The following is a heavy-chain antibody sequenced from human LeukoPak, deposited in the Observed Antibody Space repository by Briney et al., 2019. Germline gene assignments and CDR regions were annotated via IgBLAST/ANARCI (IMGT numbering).Heavy chain of an antibody. Sequence: SGTLSLTCAVSGGSISSSNWWSWVRQPPGKGLEWIGEIYHSGSTNYNPSLKSRVTISVDKSKNQFSLKLSSVTAADTAVYYCARELRYFDWLPQGAFDIWGQGTMVTVSS. CDR3: ARELRYFDWLPQGAFDI. J-gene: IGHJ3*02. V-gene: IGHV4-4*02. D-gene: IGHD3-9*01. CDR1: GGSISSSNW. CDR2: IYHSGST.